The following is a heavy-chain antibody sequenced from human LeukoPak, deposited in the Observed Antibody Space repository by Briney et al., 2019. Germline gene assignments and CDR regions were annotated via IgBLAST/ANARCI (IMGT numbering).Heavy chain of an antibody. CDR3: ARVPEHIDY. Sequence: PGGSLRLSCAASGFTFSSYEMNWVRQAPGKGLEWVSYISSSGSTIYYADSVKGRFTISRDNAKNSLYLQMNSLRAEDTAVYYCARVPEHIDYWGQGTLVTVSS. V-gene: IGHV3-48*03. CDR2: ISSSGSTI. CDR1: GFTFSSYE. J-gene: IGHJ4*02. D-gene: IGHD2-21*01.